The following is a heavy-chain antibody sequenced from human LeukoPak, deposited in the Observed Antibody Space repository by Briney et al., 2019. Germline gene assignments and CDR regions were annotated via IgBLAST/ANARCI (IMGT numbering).Heavy chain of an antibody. CDR1: GGSISSYY. CDR3: ARVSPLWLLDY. V-gene: IGHV4-59*12. D-gene: IGHD2-21*01. J-gene: IGHJ4*02. CDR2: IYYSGST. Sequence: SETLSLTCTVSGGSISSYYWSWIRQPPGKGLEWIGYIYYSGSTNYNPSLKSRVTISVDTSKNQFSLKLSSVTAADTAVYYCARVSPLWLLDYWGQGTLVTVSS.